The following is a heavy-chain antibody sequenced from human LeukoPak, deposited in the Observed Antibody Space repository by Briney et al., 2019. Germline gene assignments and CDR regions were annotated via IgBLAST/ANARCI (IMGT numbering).Heavy chain of an antibody. CDR2: ISAYNGNT. D-gene: IGHD1-1*01. J-gene: IGHJ3*02. V-gene: IGHV1-18*01. Sequence: ASVKVSCKASGYTFTSYGISWVRQAPGQGLEWMGWISAYNGNTNYAQKLQGRVTMTTDTSTSTAYMELRSLRSDDTAVYYCVRDRVVLNDFDALVIWGQGTMVTVSS. CDR1: GYTFTSYG. CDR3: VRDRVVLNDFDALVI.